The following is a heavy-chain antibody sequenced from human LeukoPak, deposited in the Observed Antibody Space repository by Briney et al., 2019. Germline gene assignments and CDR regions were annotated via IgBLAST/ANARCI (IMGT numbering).Heavy chain of an antibody. Sequence: SETLSLTCTVSGASISSDISYWSWMRQPAGKGLEWIGRIYTSGSTTYSPSLKSRVTISLDTSNNQSSLKLNSVTAADTAVYYCASRYGHRADYFDNWGQGTQVTVSS. CDR2: IYTSGST. V-gene: IGHV4-61*02. CDR3: ASRYGHRADYFDN. CDR1: GASISSDISY. D-gene: IGHD4-17*01. J-gene: IGHJ4*02.